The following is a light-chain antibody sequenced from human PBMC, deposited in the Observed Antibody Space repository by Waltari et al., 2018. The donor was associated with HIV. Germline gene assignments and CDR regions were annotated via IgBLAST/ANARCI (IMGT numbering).Light chain of an antibody. Sequence: EIVMTQSTATLSVSPGERATLSCRASQSVSSNLAWYQQKAGQAPRLLIYGASTRATGIPARFSGSGSGTEFTLTISSLQSEDFAVYYCQQYNNWPPLTFGGGTKVEIK. V-gene: IGKV3-15*01. J-gene: IGKJ4*01. CDR2: GAS. CDR3: QQYNNWPPLT. CDR1: QSVSSN.